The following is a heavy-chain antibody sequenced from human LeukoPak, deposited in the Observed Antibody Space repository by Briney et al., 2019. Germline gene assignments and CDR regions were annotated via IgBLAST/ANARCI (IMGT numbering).Heavy chain of an antibody. Sequence: ASETLSLTCTVSGDSMNNYFWTWLRQPAGKELEWIGRIYSSGTTNYNPSLKSRVTMSVDMTKNQFSLKLTSVTAADTAVYFCAREVRGGSTYLNYWGQGTLVTVSS. CDR3: AREVRGGSTYLNY. V-gene: IGHV4-4*07. D-gene: IGHD6-25*01. CDR2: IYSSGTT. CDR1: GDSMNNYF. J-gene: IGHJ4*02.